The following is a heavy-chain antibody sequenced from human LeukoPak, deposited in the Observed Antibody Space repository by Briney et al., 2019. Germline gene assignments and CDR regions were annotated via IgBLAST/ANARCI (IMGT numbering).Heavy chain of an antibody. CDR1: GFTFSNAW. V-gene: IGHV3-7*01. D-gene: IGHD1-14*01. J-gene: IGHJ6*02. CDR3: ARLITSEAGRGMDV. CDR2: TKHDGSEK. Sequence: PGGSLRLSCAASGFTFSNAWMNWVRQAPGKGLEWVAHTKHDGSEKYYVDSVKGRFTISRDNAQNSLYLQMSSLRVEDTALYYCARLITSEAGRGMDVWGQGTTVTVSS.